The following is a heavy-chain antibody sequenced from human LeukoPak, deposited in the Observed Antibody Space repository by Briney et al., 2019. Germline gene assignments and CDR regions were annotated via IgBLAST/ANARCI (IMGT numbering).Heavy chain of an antibody. CDR3: ARVVWNYEQTFLRYGHYYYMDV. V-gene: IGHV1-69*01. CDR2: IIPIFGTA. D-gene: IGHD1-7*01. CDR1: GGTFSSYA. J-gene: IGHJ6*03. Sequence: ASVKVSCKASGGTFSSYAISWVRQAPGQGLEWMGGIIPIFGTANYAQKFQGRVTITADESTSTAYMELSSLRSEDTAVYYCARVVWNYEQTFLRYGHYYYMDVWGKGTTVTVTS.